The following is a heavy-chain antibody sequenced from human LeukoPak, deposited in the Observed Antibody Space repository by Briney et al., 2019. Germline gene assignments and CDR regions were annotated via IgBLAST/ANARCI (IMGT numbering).Heavy chain of an antibody. D-gene: IGHD1-26*01. CDR3: ARAVTVGY. Sequence: GASVKVSCKASGYTFTGSFMHWVRQAPGQGLEWMGWVNCNTGGTKFAQKFQGRVTMTRDTSISTAYMELSRLRSDDTAVYYCARAVTVGYWGQGTQVTVSS. V-gene: IGHV1-2*02. CDR1: GYTFTGSF. J-gene: IGHJ4*02. CDR2: VNCNTGGT.